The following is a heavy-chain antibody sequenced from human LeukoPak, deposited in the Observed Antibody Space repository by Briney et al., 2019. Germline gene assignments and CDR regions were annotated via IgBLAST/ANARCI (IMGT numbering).Heavy chain of an antibody. J-gene: IGHJ5*02. Sequence: ASVKVSCKASGYSFSSFGITWVRQAPGQGLEWMGWISAHTGNTEYAQKLQGRVTMTTDTSTNTAYMELGSLMSDDTAVYYCARYRLSDSPVNWFDPWGQGTLVTVSS. CDR3: ARYRLSDSPVNWFDP. D-gene: IGHD3-22*01. CDR2: ISAHTGNT. V-gene: IGHV1-18*01. CDR1: GYSFSSFG.